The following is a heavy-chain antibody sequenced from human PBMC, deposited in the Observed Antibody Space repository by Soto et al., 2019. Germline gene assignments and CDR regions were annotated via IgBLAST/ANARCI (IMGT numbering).Heavy chain of an antibody. J-gene: IGHJ4*02. CDR1: GGTFSNYP. D-gene: IGHD2-21*02. CDR3: ARGLYCGGGCYSHFDD. Sequence: VQLVQSGAEVKKPGASVKVSCKASGGTFSNYPFIWVRQAPGQGLDWMGGIIPIFGTPDYGQRFQGRVTITADGATNIAYMELSSLRSDDRAVYYCARGLYCGGGCYSHFDDWGQGTLVTVSS. V-gene: IGHV1-69*01. CDR2: IIPIFGTP.